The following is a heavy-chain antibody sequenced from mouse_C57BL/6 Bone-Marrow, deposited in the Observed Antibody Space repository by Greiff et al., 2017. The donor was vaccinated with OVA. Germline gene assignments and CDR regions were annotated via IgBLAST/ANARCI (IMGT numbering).Heavy chain of an antibody. CDR2: IDPSDSYT. V-gene: IGHV1-69*01. J-gene: IGHJ4*01. CDR1: GYTFTSYW. D-gene: IGHD2-14*01. Sequence: QVQLQQPGAELVMPGASVKLSCKASGYTFTSYWMHWVKQRPGQGLEWIGEIDPSDSYTNYNQKFKGKSTLTVDKSSSTAYMQLSSLTSEDSAVYYGARCEYDGGWAMDYWGQGTSVTVSS. CDR3: ARCEYDGGWAMDY.